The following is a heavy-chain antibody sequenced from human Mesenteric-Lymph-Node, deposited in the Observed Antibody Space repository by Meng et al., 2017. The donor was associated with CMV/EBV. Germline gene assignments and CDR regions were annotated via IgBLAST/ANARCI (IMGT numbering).Heavy chain of an antibody. CDR2: IYHTGTT. V-gene: IGHV4-61*01. D-gene: IGHD1/OR15-1a*01. CDR1: VSSGSYF. J-gene: IGHJ4*02. Sequence: VSSGSYFWNWIRQPPGKGLEWIGHIYHTGTTNYNPSLRSRVTISVDTSNNQFSLKLTSVIAADTAVYYCARAPVYGTTPGSYYFDFWGPGILVTVSS. CDR3: ARAPVYGTTPGSYYFDF.